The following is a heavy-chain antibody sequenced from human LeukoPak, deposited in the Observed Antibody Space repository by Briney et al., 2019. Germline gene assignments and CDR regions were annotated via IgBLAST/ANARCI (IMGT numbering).Heavy chain of an antibody. Sequence: GASVKVSCKASGYTFTGYYMHWVRQAPGQGLEWMGWINPNSGGTNYAQKFQGRVTMTRDTSTSTAYMELRSLRSDDTAVYYCARDREYCSSTSCPETDTYYYYGMDVWGQGTTVTVSS. CDR1: GYTFTGYY. CDR2: INPNSGGT. V-gene: IGHV1-2*02. J-gene: IGHJ6*02. D-gene: IGHD2-2*01. CDR3: ARDREYCSSTSCPETDTYYYYGMDV.